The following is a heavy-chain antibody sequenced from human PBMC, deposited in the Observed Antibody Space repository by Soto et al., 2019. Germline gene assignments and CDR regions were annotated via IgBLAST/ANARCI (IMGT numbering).Heavy chain of an antibody. V-gene: IGHV5-10-1*01. CDR2: IDPSDSYT. J-gene: IGHJ4*02. CDR1: GYSFTSYW. D-gene: IGHD2-2*01. Sequence: PGESLKISCKGSGYSFTSYWISWVRQMPGKGLEWMGRIDPSDSYTNYSPSFQGHVTISADKSISTAYLQWSSLKASDTAMYYCSTLGHCSSTSCYLGRDYWGQGTLVTVSS. CDR3: STLGHCSSTSCYLGRDY.